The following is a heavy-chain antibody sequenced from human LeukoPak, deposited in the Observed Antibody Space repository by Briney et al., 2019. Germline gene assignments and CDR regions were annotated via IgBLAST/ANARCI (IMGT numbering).Heavy chain of an antibody. CDR1: GFTFSSYG. V-gene: IGHV3-30*03. J-gene: IGHJ4*02. CDR3: ARGYSSGYYYTIGY. D-gene: IGHD3-22*01. CDR2: ISYDGSNK. Sequence: GGSLRLSCAASGFTFSSYGMHWVRQAPGKGLEWVAVISYDGSNKYYADSVKGRFTISRDNSKNTLYLQMNSLRAEDTAVYYCARGYSSGYYYTIGYWGQGTLVTVSS.